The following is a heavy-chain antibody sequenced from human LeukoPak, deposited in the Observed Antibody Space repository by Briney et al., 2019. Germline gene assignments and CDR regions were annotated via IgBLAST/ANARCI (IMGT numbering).Heavy chain of an antibody. CDR3: ARDRQLLLDY. J-gene: IGHJ4*02. CDR2: IIPIFGTA. V-gene: IGHV1-69*05. D-gene: IGHD2-2*01. CDR1: GGTFSSYA. Sequence: ASVKVSCKASGGTFSSYATSWVRQAPGQGLEWMGGIIPIFGTANYAQKFQGRVTITTDESTSTAYMELSSLRSEDTAVYYCARDRQLLLDYWGQGTLVTVSS.